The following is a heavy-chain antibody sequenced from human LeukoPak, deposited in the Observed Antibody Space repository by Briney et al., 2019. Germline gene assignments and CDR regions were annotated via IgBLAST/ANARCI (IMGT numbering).Heavy chain of an antibody. CDR1: GFTITNYW. J-gene: IGHJ4*02. V-gene: IGHV3-7*01. Sequence: GGSLRLSYAASGFTITNYWMSWVRQAPGKGPEWVANIKQDGSEEYYADSVKGRFTISRDNGKNSLNLQMNSLRAEDTAVYYCARWAGVTDYWGQGTLVTVSS. D-gene: IGHD5-18*01. CDR2: IKQDGSEE. CDR3: ARWAGVTDY.